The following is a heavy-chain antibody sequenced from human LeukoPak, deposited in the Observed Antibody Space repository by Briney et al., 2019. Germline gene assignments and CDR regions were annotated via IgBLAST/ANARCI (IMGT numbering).Heavy chain of an antibody. V-gene: IGHV3-33*01. CDR3: ARTSLRYFGSGSYSLDVFDI. D-gene: IGHD3-10*01. CDR2: IWYDGSNK. J-gene: IGHJ3*02. CDR1: GFTFSSYG. Sequence: GGSLRLSCAASGFTFSSYGMHWVRQAPGKGLEWVAVIWYDGSNKYYADSVKGRFTISRDNSKNTLYLQMNSLRADDTAVYFCARTSLRYFGSGSYSLDVFDIWGQGTMVTVSS.